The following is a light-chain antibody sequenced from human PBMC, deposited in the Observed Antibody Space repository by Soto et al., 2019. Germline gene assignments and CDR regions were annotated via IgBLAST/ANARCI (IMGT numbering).Light chain of an antibody. CDR1: SSDVGGYNY. CDR3: RSYAGSNNLYV. J-gene: IGLJ1*01. Sequence: QSVLTQPPSASGSPVQSVTISCTGTSSDVGGYNYVSWYQQHPGKAPKLMIYEVNKRPSGVPDRFSGSKSGNTASLTVSGLQAEDEADYYCRSYAGSNNLYVFGTGTKVTVL. CDR2: EVN. V-gene: IGLV2-8*01.